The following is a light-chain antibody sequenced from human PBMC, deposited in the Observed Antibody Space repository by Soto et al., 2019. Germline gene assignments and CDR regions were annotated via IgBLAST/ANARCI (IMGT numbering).Light chain of an antibody. CDR2: DNS. CDR1: RSNIGAGYD. V-gene: IGLV1-40*01. CDR3: HSYDVSLRGPA. Sequence: QSVLTQPPSLSGAPGQRVTISCTGSRSNIGAGYDVHSYQHLPGTAPKVLIFDNSNRPSGVPDRFSGSKSRTSASLAITGLQAEDEAVYYCHSYDVSLRGPAFGGGTKVTVL. J-gene: IGLJ2*01.